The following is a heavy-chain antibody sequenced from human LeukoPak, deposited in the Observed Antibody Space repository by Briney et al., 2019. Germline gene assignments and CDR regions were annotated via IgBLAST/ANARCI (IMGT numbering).Heavy chain of an antibody. CDR2: ISYDGSNK. CDR3: AKDRGIAVAGYFDY. Sequence: GGSLRLSCAASGFTFSSYGMHWVRQAPGKGLEWVAVISYDGSNKYYADSVKSRFTISRDNSKNTLYLQMNSLRAEDTAVYYCAKDRGIAVAGYFDYWGQGTLVTVSS. J-gene: IGHJ4*02. D-gene: IGHD6-19*01. CDR1: GFTFSSYG. V-gene: IGHV3-30*18.